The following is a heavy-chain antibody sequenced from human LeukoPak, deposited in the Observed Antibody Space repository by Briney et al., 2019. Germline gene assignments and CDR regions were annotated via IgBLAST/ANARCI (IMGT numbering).Heavy chain of an antibody. V-gene: IGHV3-7*01. CDR1: GFTFSNYW. J-gene: IGHJ4*02. CDR3: TRDTGCPGGTCYSFYDY. CDR2: IKQDGTEK. Sequence: PGGSLRLSCAASGFTFSNYWMTRVRQAPGKGLEWVANIKQDGTEKYYVDSVKGRFTISRDNAENSLYLQMNSLRAEDTAVYYCTRDTGCPGGTCYSFYDYWGQGTLVTVSS. D-gene: IGHD2-15*01.